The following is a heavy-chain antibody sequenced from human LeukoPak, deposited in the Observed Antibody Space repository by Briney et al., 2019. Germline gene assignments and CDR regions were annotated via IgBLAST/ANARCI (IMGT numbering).Heavy chain of an antibody. CDR1: GFTFSSYA. CDR2: LSFDGTIT. V-gene: IGHV3-30*04. Sequence: GGSLRLSCAASGFTFSSYALHWVRQAPGKGLEWVAVLSFDGTITYYADSVKGRFTISRDNSKNTLYLQSNSLRAEDTAVYYCARDSTYYYDSGSSGPHYFGYWGQGTLVTVSS. J-gene: IGHJ4*02. D-gene: IGHD3-10*01. CDR3: ARDSTYYYDSGSSGPHYFGY.